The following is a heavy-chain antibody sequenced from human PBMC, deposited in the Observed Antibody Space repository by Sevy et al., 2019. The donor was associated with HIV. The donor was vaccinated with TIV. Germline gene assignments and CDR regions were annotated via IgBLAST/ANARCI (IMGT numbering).Heavy chain of an antibody. J-gene: IGHJ3*02. CDR3: AAKFDTTGYYRGFDI. V-gene: IGHV1-69*13. CDR2: VIPVSGAS. CDR1: GGTLKNFA. D-gene: IGHD3-22*01. Sequence: ASVKVSCKASGGTLKNFAVNWVRLAPGQGLEWMGRVIPVSGASNYIPKYRGIITLTADESTGTAYLELRRLRSDDTAVYYCAAKFDTTGYYRGFDIWGQGTRVTVSS.